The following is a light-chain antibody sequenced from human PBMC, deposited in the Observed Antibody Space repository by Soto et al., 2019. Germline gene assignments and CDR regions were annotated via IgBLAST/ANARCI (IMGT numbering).Light chain of an antibody. J-gene: IGKJ1*01. V-gene: IGKV3-15*01. Sequence: EIVMTQSPATLSVSPGERATLSCRASQSVNTNLAWYQHKPGQAPRLLINGASTRASGVPARLSGSGSGTEFTLTISSLQSEDFAVYYCQQYHDWPPWTFGQGTKVDIK. CDR1: QSVNTN. CDR3: QQYHDWPPWT. CDR2: GAS.